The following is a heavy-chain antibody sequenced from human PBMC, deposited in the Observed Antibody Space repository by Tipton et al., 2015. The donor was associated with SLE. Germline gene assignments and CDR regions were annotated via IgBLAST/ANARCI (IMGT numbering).Heavy chain of an antibody. D-gene: IGHD5-24*01. CDR3: ARHCQLYSFVY. CDR1: GGSISSSGYY. CDR2: INHSGST. J-gene: IGHJ4*02. V-gene: IGHV4-39*07. Sequence: TLSLTCTVSGGSISSSGYYWGWIRQPPGKGLEWIGEINHSGSTNYNPSLKSRVTISVDTSKNQFSLKLRSVTAADTAVYYCARHCQLYSFVYWGQGTLVTVSS.